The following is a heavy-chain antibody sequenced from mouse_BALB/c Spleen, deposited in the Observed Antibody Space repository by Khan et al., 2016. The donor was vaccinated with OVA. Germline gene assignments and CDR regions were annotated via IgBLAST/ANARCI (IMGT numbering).Heavy chain of an antibody. CDR1: GFSLTNYG. CDR3: ARYYGNYGWYFDV. J-gene: IGHJ1*01. CDR2: IWAGGST. D-gene: IGHD2-1*01. V-gene: IGHV2-9*02. Sequence: QVQLKQSGPAMVAPSQSLSITCTVSGFSLTNYGVHWVRQPPGQGLEWLGVIWAGGSTNYNSALMSRLSISKDNSKSHVFLKMNSLQTDDTAMYYCARYYGNYGWYFDVWGAGTTVTVSS.